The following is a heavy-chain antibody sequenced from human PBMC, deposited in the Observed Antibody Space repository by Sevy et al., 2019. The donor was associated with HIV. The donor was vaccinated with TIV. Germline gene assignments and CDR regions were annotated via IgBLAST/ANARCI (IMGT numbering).Heavy chain of an antibody. Sequence: GGSLRLSCAASGFTFSSYSMNWVRQAPGKGLEWVSSISSSSSYIYYADSVKGRFTISRDNAKNSLYLQMNSLRAEDTVVYYCARVIGVVHPDAFDIWGQGTMVTVSS. D-gene: IGHD2-21*01. J-gene: IGHJ3*02. CDR3: ARVIGVVHPDAFDI. V-gene: IGHV3-21*01. CDR2: ISSSSSYI. CDR1: GFTFSSYS.